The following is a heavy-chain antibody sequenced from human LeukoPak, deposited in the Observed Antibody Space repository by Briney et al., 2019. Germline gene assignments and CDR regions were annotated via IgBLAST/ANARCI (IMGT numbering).Heavy chain of an antibody. D-gene: IGHD1-26*01. CDR3: ARRPIVGSTGFYFDP. J-gene: IGHJ5*02. Sequence: SETLSLTCAVYGGSFSGYYWSWIRQPPGKGLEWIGEINHSGSTNYNPSLKSRVTISVDTSKNQFSLKLASLTAADTAVYYCARRPIVGSTGFYFDPWGPGTLVTVSS. V-gene: IGHV4-34*01. CDR2: INHSGST. CDR1: GGSFSGYY.